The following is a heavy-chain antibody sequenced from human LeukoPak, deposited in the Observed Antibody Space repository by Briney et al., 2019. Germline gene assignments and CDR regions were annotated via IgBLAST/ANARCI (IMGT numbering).Heavy chain of an antibody. V-gene: IGHV3-7*01. J-gene: IGHJ4*02. CDR1: GFASRGYA. Sequence: GGSLRLSCAASGFASRGYAMTWVRQAPGKGLEWVANIKQDGREKYYVDSVKGRFTISRDNAKNSLYLQMNSLRAEDTAVYYCARDRGNDYNSYFFDYWGQGILVTVSS. D-gene: IGHD5-24*01. CDR2: IKQDGREK. CDR3: ARDRGNDYNSYFFDY.